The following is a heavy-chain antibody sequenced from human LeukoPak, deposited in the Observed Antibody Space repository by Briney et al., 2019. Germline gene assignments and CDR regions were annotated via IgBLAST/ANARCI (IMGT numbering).Heavy chain of an antibody. D-gene: IGHD4-11*01. CDR2: INHSGST. CDR3: ASRTVTFWFDP. J-gene: IGHJ5*02. Sequence: SETLSLTCAVYGGSFSGYYWSWIRQPPGKGLEWIGEINHSGSTNYNPSLKSRVTISVDTSKNQFSLKLSSVTAADTAVYYCASRTVTFWFDPWGQGTLVTVSS. CDR1: GGSFSGYY. V-gene: IGHV4-34*01.